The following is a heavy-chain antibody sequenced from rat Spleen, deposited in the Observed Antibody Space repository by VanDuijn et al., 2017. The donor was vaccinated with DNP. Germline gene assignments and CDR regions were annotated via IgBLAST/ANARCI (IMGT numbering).Heavy chain of an antibody. CDR2: LSHDGGST. CDR1: GFSLPSYS. V-gene: IGHV5-22*01. D-gene: IGHD1-4*01. CDR3: ARHVLPLRVWDY. J-gene: IGHJ2*01. Sequence: VQLEESGPGLVPPSQTLSLPCTVSGFSLPSYSVAWVRQTPTKVLAWVASLSHDGGSTSFGDPVKGRFSISRDNAKSSLNLHMDSLRSEDTATYYCARHVLPLRVWDYWGQGVMVTVSS.